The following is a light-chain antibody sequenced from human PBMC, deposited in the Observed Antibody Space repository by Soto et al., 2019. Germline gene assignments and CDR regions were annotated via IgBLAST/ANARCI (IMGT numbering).Light chain of an antibody. V-gene: IGLV1-40*01. J-gene: IGLJ3*02. Sequence: QSVLTQPPSVSGAPGQRVTISCTGSSSNIGADYNVHWYQQLPGTAPKLLIYDNSDRPSGVPDRFSGSRSDTSASLAITGLQAEDESDYYCQLYDINVRGWVFGGGTKVTVL. CDR1: SSNIGADYN. CDR3: QLYDINVRGWV. CDR2: DNS.